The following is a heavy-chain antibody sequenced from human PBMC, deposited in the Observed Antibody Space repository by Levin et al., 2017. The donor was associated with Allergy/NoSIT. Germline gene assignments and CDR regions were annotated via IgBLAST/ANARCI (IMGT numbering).Heavy chain of an antibody. CDR2: IYPGDSEI. CDR1: GYSFTTYW. Sequence: RGESLKISCKGSGYSFTTYWIGWLRQMPGKGLECMGIIYPGDSEIRYSPSFQGQVTISVDKSISAAYLQWTSLKASDTAMYYCARPNIAVAGDYACDIWGQGTMVTVSS. CDR3: ARPNIAVAGDYACDI. V-gene: IGHV5-51*01. D-gene: IGHD6-19*01. J-gene: IGHJ3*02.